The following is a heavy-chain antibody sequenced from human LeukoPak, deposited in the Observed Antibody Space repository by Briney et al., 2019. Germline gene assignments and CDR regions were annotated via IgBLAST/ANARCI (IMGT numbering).Heavy chain of an antibody. V-gene: IGHV4-34*01. CDR2: INHSGST. Sequence: SETLSLTCAVYGGSFSGYYWSWIRQPPGKGLEWIGEINHSGSTNYNPSLKSRVTISVDTSKNQFSLKLSSVTAADTAVYYCARRTGYSSSSHWYFDLWGRGTLVTVSS. J-gene: IGHJ2*01. CDR3: ARRTGYSSSSHWYFDL. CDR1: GGSFSGYY. D-gene: IGHD6-6*01.